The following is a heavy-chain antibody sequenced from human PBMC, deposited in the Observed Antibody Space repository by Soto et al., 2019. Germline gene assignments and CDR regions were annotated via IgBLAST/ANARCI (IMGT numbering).Heavy chain of an antibody. J-gene: IGHJ4*02. Sequence: QVELVESGGGVVQPGRSLRLSCAASGLTLSGYTMHWVRQAPGKGLEWVAILSYDGSNKYYADSVKGRFTTSRDNSKNTLYLQMNSLRGEDTAVYYCATGSATYYFDYWGQGTLVTVSS. CDR1: GLTLSGYT. CDR2: LSYDGSNK. V-gene: IGHV3-30-3*01. CDR3: ATGSATYYFDY.